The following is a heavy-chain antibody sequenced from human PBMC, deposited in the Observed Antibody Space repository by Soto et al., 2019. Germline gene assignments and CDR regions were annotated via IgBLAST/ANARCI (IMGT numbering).Heavy chain of an antibody. CDR2: ISYDGSNK. J-gene: IGHJ5*02. V-gene: IGHV3-30-3*01. Sequence: GGSLRLSCAASGFTFSSYAMHWVRQAPGKGLEWVAVISYDGSNKYYADSVKGRFTISRDNSKNTLYLQMNSLRAEDTAVYYCARGGMPVLVGTSSFFSWFDPWGQGTLVTVSS. CDR3: ARGGMPVLVGTSSFFSWFDP. CDR1: GFTFSSYA. D-gene: IGHD1-26*01.